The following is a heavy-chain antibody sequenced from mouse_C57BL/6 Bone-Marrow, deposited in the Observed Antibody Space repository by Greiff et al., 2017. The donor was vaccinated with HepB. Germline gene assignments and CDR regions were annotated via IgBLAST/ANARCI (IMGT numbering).Heavy chain of an antibody. D-gene: IGHD1-1*01. Sequence: QVQLQQPGAELVKPGASVKLSCKASGYTFTSYWMQWVKQRPGQGLEWIGEIDPYDSYTNYNQKFKGKATLTVDTSASTAYMQLSSLTSEDSAVYYCARRGYYGSIFNAMDYWGQGTSVTVSS. CDR3: ARRGYYGSIFNAMDY. CDR1: GYTFTSYW. V-gene: IGHV1-50*01. CDR2: IDPYDSYT. J-gene: IGHJ4*01.